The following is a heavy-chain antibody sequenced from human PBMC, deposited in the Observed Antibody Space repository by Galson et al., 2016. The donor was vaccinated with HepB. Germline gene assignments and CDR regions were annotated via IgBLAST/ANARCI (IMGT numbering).Heavy chain of an antibody. CDR1: GYNFTKYW. CDR3: ASQVDWSFVDP. Sequence: QSGAEVKKPGESLKISCEGSGYNFTKYWIGWVRQMPGKGLEWMGVVFPGDSDVRYSPSFQGQVTISADKSLRTAYLQWAKLKASDTAIDYCASQVDWSFVDPWGQGTLVTVSS. V-gene: IGHV5-51*01. J-gene: IGHJ5*02. D-gene: IGHD3/OR15-3a*01. CDR2: VFPGDSDV.